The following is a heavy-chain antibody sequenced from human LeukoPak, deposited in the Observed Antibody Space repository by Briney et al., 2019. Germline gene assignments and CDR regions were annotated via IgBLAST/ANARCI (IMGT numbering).Heavy chain of an antibody. CDR3: ARGGTSGSHYGDY. CDR1: GFTFSSYE. J-gene: IGHJ4*02. V-gene: IGHV3-21*01. D-gene: IGHD1-26*01. Sequence: GGSLRLSCAASGFTFSSYEMSWVRQAPGKGLEWVSSISSSSSYIYYADSVKGRFTISRDNAKNSLYLQMNSLRAEDTAVYYCARGGTSGSHYGDYWGQGTLVTVSS. CDR2: ISSSSSYI.